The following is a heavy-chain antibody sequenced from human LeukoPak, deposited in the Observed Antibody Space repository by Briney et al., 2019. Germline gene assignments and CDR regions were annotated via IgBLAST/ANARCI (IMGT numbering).Heavy chain of an antibody. CDR2: ISAYNGNT. CDR1: GYTFTSYG. V-gene: IGHV1-18*01. Sequence: ASVKVSCKASGYTFTSYGISWVRQAPGQGLEWMGWISAYNGNTNYAQKLQGKVTMTTDESTSTAYMELSSLRSEDTAVYYCARGYCSSTSCSYYYYYYMDVWGKGTTVTVSS. J-gene: IGHJ6*03. D-gene: IGHD2-2*01. CDR3: ARGYCSSTSCSYYYYYYMDV.